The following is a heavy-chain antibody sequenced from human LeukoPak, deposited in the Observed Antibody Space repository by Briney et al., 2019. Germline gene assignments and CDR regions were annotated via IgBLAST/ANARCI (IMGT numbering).Heavy chain of an antibody. CDR3: ARDYSKGGIAAAGKPFDY. D-gene: IGHD6-13*01. CDR1: GYTFTSYY. V-gene: IGHV1-46*01. Sequence: ASVKVSCKASGYTFTSYYMHWVRQAPGQGLEWMGMINPSGGSTNYAQKLQGRVTMTTDTSTSTAYMELRSLRSDDMAVYYCARDYSKGGIAAAGKPFDYWGQGTLVTVSS. J-gene: IGHJ4*02. CDR2: INPSGGST.